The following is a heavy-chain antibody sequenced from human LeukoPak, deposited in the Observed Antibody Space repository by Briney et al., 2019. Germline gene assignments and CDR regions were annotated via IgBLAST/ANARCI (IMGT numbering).Heavy chain of an antibody. CDR3: ARGGGANNFWSGYYNY. CDR2: INPSGGST. Sequence: ASVKVSCKASGYTFTGYYMHWVRQAPGQGLEWMGIINPSGGSTSYAQKFQGRVTMTRDTSTSTVYMELSSLRSEDTAVYYCARGGGANNFWSGYYNYWGQGTLVTVSS. CDR1: GYTFTGYY. D-gene: IGHD3-3*01. J-gene: IGHJ4*02. V-gene: IGHV1-46*01.